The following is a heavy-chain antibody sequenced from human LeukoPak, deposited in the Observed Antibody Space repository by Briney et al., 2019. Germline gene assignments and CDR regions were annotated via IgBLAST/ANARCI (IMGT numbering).Heavy chain of an antibody. Sequence: QPGGSLRLSCSASGFTFSNYPIHWVRQAPGKGLEYISVSSNDGAATYYADSVRGRFTISRDNSKNTLFLQMSGLRSDDTAVYYCAKSGAAAATDYWGQGTLVTVSS. V-gene: IGHV3-64D*08. CDR3: AKSGAAAATDY. CDR1: GFTFSNYP. CDR2: SSNDGAAT. J-gene: IGHJ4*02. D-gene: IGHD6-13*01.